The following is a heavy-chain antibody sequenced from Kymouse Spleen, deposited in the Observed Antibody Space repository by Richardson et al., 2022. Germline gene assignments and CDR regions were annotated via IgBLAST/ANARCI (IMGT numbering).Heavy chain of an antibody. V-gene: IGHV3-30*18. CDR2: ISYDGSNK. D-gene: IGHD3-10*01. J-gene: IGHJ6*02. CDR1: GFTFSSYG. CDR3: AKGGSSGSYYNYYGMDV. Sequence: QVQLVESGGGVVQPGRSLRLSCAASGFTFSSYGMHWVRQAPGKGLEWVAVISYDGSNKYYADSVKGRFTISRDNSKNTLYLQMNSLRAEDTAVYYCAKGGSSGSYYNYYGMDVWGQGTTVTVSS.